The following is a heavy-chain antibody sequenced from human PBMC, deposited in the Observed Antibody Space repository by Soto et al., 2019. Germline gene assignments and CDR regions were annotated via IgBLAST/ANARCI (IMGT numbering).Heavy chain of an antibody. D-gene: IGHD3-22*01. Sequence: PGGSLRLSCVASGLTINTYSMMWVRQAPGKGLEWVSSISSSSSYIYYADSVKGRFTISRDNAKNSPYLQMNSLRAEDTAVYYCARDLYYYASSGFNYWGQGTLVTVSS. CDR1: GLTINTYS. CDR2: ISSSSSYI. V-gene: IGHV3-21*01. J-gene: IGHJ4*02. CDR3: ARDLYYYASSGFNY.